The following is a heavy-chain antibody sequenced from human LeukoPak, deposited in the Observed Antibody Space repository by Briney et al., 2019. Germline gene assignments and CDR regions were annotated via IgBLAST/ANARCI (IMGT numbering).Heavy chain of an antibody. J-gene: IGHJ4*02. CDR1: GFTFSSYP. V-gene: IGHV3-30-3*01. CDR2: ISYDGSNK. Sequence: GGSLRLSCAASGFTFSSYPMHWVRQALGKGLEWVGVISYDGSNKYYADSVKGRFTISRDDSKNTLYLQVNSLRAEDTAVYYCARDGGGYYASGTHYYFDCWGQGTLVTVSS. D-gene: IGHD3-10*01. CDR3: ARDGGGYYASGTHYYFDC.